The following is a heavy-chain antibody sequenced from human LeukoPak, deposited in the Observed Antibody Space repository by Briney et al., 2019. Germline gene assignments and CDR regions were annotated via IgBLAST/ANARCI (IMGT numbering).Heavy chain of an antibody. D-gene: IGHD5-18*01. CDR1: GYTFTGYY. Sequence: ASMKVSCKASGYTFTGYYMHWVRQAPGQGLEWMGWINPNSGGTNYAQKFQGRVTMTRDTSISTAYMELSRLRSDDTAVYYCARFSRRGYSYGTGKGYYYYGMDVWGQGTTVTVSS. CDR2: INPNSGGT. J-gene: IGHJ6*02. V-gene: IGHV1-2*02. CDR3: ARFSRRGYSYGTGKGYYYYGMDV.